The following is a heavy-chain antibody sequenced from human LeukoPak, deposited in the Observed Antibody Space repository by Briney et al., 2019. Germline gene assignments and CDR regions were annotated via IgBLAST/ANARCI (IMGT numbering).Heavy chain of an antibody. CDR1: GGSISSSNW. V-gene: IGHV4-4*02. J-gene: IGHJ3*02. CDR2: IYHSGST. Sequence: SETLSLTCAVSGGSISSSNWWSWVRQPPGKGLEWIGEIYHSGSTNYNPSLKSRVTISVDKSKNQFSLKLSSVTAADTAVYYCARGSYYGSGTDAFDIWGQGTMVTVSS. D-gene: IGHD3-10*01. CDR3: ARGSYYGSGTDAFDI.